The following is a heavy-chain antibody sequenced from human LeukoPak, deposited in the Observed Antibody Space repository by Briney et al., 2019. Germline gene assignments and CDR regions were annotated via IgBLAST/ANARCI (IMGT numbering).Heavy chain of an antibody. CDR3: AKDPYYYDSSDYLRDVRGYFDL. Sequence: GGSLTLSCTASGFTFCTYGMHWVRQATGKGLEWVADLWFDGSNTYYADTVKGRFTIARDNSKNTLYLQMNSLRAEDTAVYYCAKDPYYYDSSDYLRDVRGYFDLWGRGTLVTVSS. CDR2: LWFDGSNT. CDR1: GFTFCTYG. D-gene: IGHD3-22*01. V-gene: IGHV3-33*06. J-gene: IGHJ2*01.